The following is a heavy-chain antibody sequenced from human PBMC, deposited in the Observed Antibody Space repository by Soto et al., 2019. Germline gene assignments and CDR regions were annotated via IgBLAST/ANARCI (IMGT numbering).Heavy chain of an antibody. CDR2: ITKNGRNK. CDR1: GFTFSNYA. D-gene: IGHD2-8*01. V-gene: IGHV3-30*03. CDR3: GRCNGDDCHSPFDY. Sequence: QVQLVESGGGVVQPGGSLRLSCAASGFTFSNYAMHWVRQAPGKGLEWVADITKNGRNKDYADSVKGRLAISRDNYKNTLELKMNSLRVEDTAMYYCGRCNGDDCHSPFDYWGQGTLVTVSS. J-gene: IGHJ4*02.